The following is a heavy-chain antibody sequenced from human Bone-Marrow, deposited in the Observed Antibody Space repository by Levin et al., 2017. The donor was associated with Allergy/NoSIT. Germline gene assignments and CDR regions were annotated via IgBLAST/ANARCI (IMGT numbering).Heavy chain of an antibody. V-gene: IGHV1-2*04. Sequence: GESLKISCKASGYSFTGFYIHWVRQAPGQGPEWIGFINPSNGGTKFAQKFEGSVTMTSDTSTSTAYMALTRLTSDDTAVYFCARGFYTNYGDFWGQGTLVTVSS. D-gene: IGHD4-11*01. CDR3: ARGFYTNYGDF. J-gene: IGHJ4*02. CDR2: INPSNGGT. CDR1: GYSFTGFY.